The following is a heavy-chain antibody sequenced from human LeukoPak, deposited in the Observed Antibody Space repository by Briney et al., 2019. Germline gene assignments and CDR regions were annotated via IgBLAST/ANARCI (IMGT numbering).Heavy chain of an antibody. CDR2: IIPILGIA. CDR1: GGTFCSSA. CDR3: ARERGYYYDSSGPYDAFDI. D-gene: IGHD3-22*01. Sequence: SVKVSCKASGGTFCSSAISWVRQAPGQVLEWMGMIIPILGIANYAQKFQGRVTITADKSTSTAYMELSSLRSEDTAVYYCARERGYYYDSSGPYDAFDIWGQGTMVTVSS. J-gene: IGHJ3*02. V-gene: IGHV1-69*04.